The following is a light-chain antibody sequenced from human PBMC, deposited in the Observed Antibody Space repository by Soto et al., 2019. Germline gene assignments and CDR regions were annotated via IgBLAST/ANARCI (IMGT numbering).Light chain of an antibody. CDR1: QTISSW. Sequence: DIQRTQSPFTLSESVGDRVTITCRASQTISSWLAWYQQIPGKAPKLLIYDASNLESGVPSRFSGSGSGTEFTLTISSLQPEDFAVYYCQQYNSFPWTFGQGTKVDIK. J-gene: IGKJ1*01. CDR2: DAS. V-gene: IGKV1-5*01. CDR3: QQYNSFPWT.